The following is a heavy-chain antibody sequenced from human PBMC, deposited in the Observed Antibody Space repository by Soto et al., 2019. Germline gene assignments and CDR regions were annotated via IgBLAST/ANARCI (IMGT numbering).Heavy chain of an antibody. J-gene: IGHJ3*02. V-gene: IGHV4-34*01. D-gene: IGHD4-17*01. CDR2: INHSGST. CDR1: GGSFSGYY. Sequence: SETLSLTCAVYGGSFSGYYWSWIRQPPGKGLEWIGEINHSGSTNYNPSLKSRVTISVDTSKNQFSLKLSSVTAADTAVYYCARGATAVTIKTGDAFDIWGQGTMVTVSS. CDR3: ARGATAVTIKTGDAFDI.